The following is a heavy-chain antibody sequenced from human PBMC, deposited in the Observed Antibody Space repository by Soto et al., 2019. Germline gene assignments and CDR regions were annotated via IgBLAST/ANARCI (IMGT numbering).Heavy chain of an antibody. CDR3: ARHSLGYYGSGSPFDY. Sequence: SETLSLTCTVSGGSISSSSYYWGWIRQPPGKGLEWIGSIYYSGSTYYNPSLKSRVTISVDTSKNQFSLKLGSVTAADTAVYYCARHSLGYYGSGSPFDYWGQGTLVTVSS. CDR1: GGSISSSSYY. J-gene: IGHJ4*02. CDR2: IYYSGST. V-gene: IGHV4-39*01. D-gene: IGHD3-10*01.